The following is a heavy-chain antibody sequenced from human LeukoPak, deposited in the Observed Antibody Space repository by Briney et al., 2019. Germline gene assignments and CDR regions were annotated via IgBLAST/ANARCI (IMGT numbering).Heavy chain of an antibody. CDR2: ISGSGGST. D-gene: IGHD3-22*01. CDR3: AKPEYYYDSSGYFYFDY. J-gene: IGHJ4*02. Sequence: GGSLRLSCAASGFTFSSYAMSWVRQAPGKGLEWVSAISGSGGSTYYADSVKGRSTISRDNSKNTLYLQMNSLRAEDTAVYYCAKPEYYYDSSGYFYFDYWGQGTLVTVSS. CDR1: GFTFSSYA. V-gene: IGHV3-23*01.